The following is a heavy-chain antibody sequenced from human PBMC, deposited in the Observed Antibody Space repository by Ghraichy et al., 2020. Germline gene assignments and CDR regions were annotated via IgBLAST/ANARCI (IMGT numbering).Heavy chain of an antibody. V-gene: IGHV3-7*01. D-gene: IGHD6-19*01. CDR2: IKQDGSET. CDR1: GFTFSNYW. Sequence: GGSLRLSCAASGFTFSNYWMSWVRQAPGKGLECVASIKQDGSETYYVDSVKGRFAISRDNAKNSLFLQMNSLRAEDTAVYYCAREGGYSSGWSSDYFDYWGQGILDTVSS. CDR3: AREGGYSSGWSSDYFDY. J-gene: IGHJ4*02.